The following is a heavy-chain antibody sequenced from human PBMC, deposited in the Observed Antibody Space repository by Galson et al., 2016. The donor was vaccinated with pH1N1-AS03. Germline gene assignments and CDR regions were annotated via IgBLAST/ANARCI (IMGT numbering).Heavy chain of an antibody. D-gene: IGHD3-16*01. Sequence: SVKVSCKASGYTFTTHAMHRVRQAPGQRLEWMGWINADNGNTKYSQKFQGRVTITSGTSASTAYMELSSLRSEDTTVYYCARGSQGAPYYFDYWGQGTLVTVSS. CDR1: GYTFTTHA. CDR2: INADNGNT. J-gene: IGHJ4*02. V-gene: IGHV1-3*01. CDR3: ARGSQGAPYYFDY.